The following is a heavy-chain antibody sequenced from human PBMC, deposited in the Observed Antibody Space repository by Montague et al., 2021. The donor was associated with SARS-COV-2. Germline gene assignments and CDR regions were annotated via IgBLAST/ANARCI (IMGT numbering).Heavy chain of an antibody. J-gene: IGHJ4*02. V-gene: IGHV3-74*01. D-gene: IGHD3-10*01. Sequence: SLRLSCAASGFTFRSYWMHWVRQVPGRGPVWVSRIKPDGTSTNYAASMKGRFTISRDNAKNTLSLQMNNLRAEDTAVYYCVRPLWFGDSDYFFESWGQGTLVTVSS. CDR1: GFTFRSYW. CDR3: VRPLWFGDSDYFFES. CDR2: IKPDGTST.